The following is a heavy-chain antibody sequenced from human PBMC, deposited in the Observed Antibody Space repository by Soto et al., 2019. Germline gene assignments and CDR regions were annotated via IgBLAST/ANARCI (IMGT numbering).Heavy chain of an antibody. CDR3: TRETFGARDY. J-gene: IGHJ4*02. D-gene: IGHD3-10*01. V-gene: IGHV3-74*01. Sequence: EVQLVESGGGLVQPGGSLRLSCRDSGFTFSGDWLHWVRQAPGKGLDWVSRIDPYDTGISYADSVKGRFTIFRDNAKSTLYLQMNSLRPEDTAVYYFTRETFGARDYWGQRTLVTVSS. CDR2: IDPYDTGI. CDR1: GFTFSGDW.